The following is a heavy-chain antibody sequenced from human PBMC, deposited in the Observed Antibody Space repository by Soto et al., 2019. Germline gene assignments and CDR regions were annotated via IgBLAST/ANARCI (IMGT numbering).Heavy chain of an antibody. V-gene: IGHV3-74*01. CDR1: GFTFSYYW. J-gene: IGHJ3*01. D-gene: IGHD2-21*02. CDR3: ARGDRGAFDL. CDR2: IHSDGSST. Sequence: EVQLVESEGGLVQPGGSLRLSCAASGFTFSYYWMHWVRQAPGQGLVWVSRIHSDGSSTTYADSVKGRFTISRDNAKNTLYLQMNNLRAEDTAVYYCARGDRGAFDLWGQGTMVTVSS.